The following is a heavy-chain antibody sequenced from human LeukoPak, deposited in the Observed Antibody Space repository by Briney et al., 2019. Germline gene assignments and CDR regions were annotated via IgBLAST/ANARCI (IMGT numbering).Heavy chain of an antibody. J-gene: IGHJ4*02. Sequence: GGSLRLSCAASGFAFNTYAMHWVRQAPGQGLEWVALIWHDGSHKFYSNSVRGQFTIPRDNSKNTVSLQMNNLRPEDTAVYYCARGIFGSGSYPDFWGQGTLVTVSS. V-gene: IGHV3-33*01. CDR3: ARGIFGSGSYPDF. D-gene: IGHD3-10*01. CDR1: GFAFNTYA. CDR2: IWHDGSHK.